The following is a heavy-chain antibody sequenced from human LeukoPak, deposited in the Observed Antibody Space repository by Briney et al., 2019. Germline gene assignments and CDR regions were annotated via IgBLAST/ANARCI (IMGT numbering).Heavy chain of an antibody. V-gene: IGHV3-48*01. Sequence: GGSPRLSCAASGFTVSSNYMSWVRQAPGKGLEWVSYISSSSSTIYYADSVKGRFTISRDNAKNSLYLQMNSLRAEDTAVYYCARDQGPGYSYGQWPYFDYWGQGTLVTVSS. CDR2: ISSSSSTI. J-gene: IGHJ4*02. CDR1: GFTVSSNY. CDR3: ARDQGPGYSYGQWPYFDY. D-gene: IGHD5-18*01.